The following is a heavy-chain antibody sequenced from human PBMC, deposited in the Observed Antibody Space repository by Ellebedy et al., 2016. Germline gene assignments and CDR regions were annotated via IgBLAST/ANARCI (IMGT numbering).Heavy chain of an antibody. CDR1: GGSISSGGYY. Sequence: SETLSLTCTVSGGSISSGGYYWSWIRQHPGKGLEWIGYIYYSGSTYYNPSLKSRVTISVDTSKNQFSLKVSSVTAADTAVYHCARARSGYDQAHHFDYWGQGTLVTVS. J-gene: IGHJ4*02. D-gene: IGHD5-12*01. CDR3: ARARSGYDQAHHFDY. CDR2: IYYSGST. V-gene: IGHV4-31*03.